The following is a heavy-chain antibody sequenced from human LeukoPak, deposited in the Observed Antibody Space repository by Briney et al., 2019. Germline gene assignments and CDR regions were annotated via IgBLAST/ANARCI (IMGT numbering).Heavy chain of an antibody. Sequence: GGSLRLSCAASGFTFSTYSMNWVRQAPGKGLEWVSSIIGSSGYVYYVDSVKGRFTISRDNAENSLYLHMNSLRADDTAVYYCARKIGDYKFDYWGQGVLVTVSS. CDR3: ARKIGDYKFDY. D-gene: IGHD4-17*01. V-gene: IGHV3-21*06. J-gene: IGHJ4*02. CDR2: IIGSSGYV. CDR1: GFTFSTYS.